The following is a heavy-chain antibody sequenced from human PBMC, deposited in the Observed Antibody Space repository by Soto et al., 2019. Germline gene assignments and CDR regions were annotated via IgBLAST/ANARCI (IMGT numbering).Heavy chain of an antibody. CDR1: GFTFSSYW. D-gene: IGHD2-15*01. J-gene: IGHJ4*02. V-gene: IGHV3-7*03. Sequence: GGSLRLSCAASGFTFSSYWMSWVRQAPGKGLEWVANIKQDGSEKYYVDSVKGLFTISRDNAKNSLYLQMNSLRAEDTAVYYCARVVGFCSGGSCYVYFDHWGQGTLVTVAS. CDR3: ARVVGFCSGGSCYVYFDH. CDR2: IKQDGSEK.